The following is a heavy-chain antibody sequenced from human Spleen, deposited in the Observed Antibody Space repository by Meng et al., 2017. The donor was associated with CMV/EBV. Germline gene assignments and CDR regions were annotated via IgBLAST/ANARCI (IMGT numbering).Heavy chain of an antibody. V-gene: IGHV3-30-3*01. Sequence: VELVESGGGLVKPGGSLRLSCAASGFTFSSYAMHWVRQAPGKGLEWVAVISYDGSNKYYADSVKGRFTISRDNSKNTLYLQMNSLRAEDTAVYYCARDRDSSSFFDYWGQGTLVTVSS. CDR3: ARDRDSSSFFDY. CDR1: GFTFSSYA. D-gene: IGHD6-6*01. CDR2: ISYDGSNK. J-gene: IGHJ4*02.